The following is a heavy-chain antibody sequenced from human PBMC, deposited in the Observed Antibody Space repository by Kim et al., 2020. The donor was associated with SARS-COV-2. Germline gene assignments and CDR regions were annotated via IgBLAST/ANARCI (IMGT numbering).Heavy chain of an antibody. V-gene: IGHV4-38-2*02. Sequence: SETLSLTCTVSGYSISSGYYWGWIRQPPGKGLEWIGSIYHSGSTYYNPSLKSRVTISVDTSKNQFSLKLSSVTAADTAVYYCATMITFGGVILVWGQGTLVTVSS. J-gene: IGHJ4*02. CDR1: GYSISSGYY. D-gene: IGHD3-16*01. CDR2: IYHSGST. CDR3: ATMITFGGVILV.